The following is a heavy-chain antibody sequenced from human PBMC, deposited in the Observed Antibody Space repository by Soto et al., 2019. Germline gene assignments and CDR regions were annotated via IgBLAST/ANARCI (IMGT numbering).Heavy chain of an antibody. CDR3: ARYPVGVAARHFDY. CDR2: IYHSGST. D-gene: IGHD6-6*01. V-gene: IGHV4-30-2*01. J-gene: IGHJ4*02. Sequence: SETLSLTCAVSGGSISSGGYSWSWIRQPPGKGLEWIGYIYHSGSTYYNPSLKSRVTISVDRSKNQFSLKLSSVTAADTAVYYCARYPVGVAARHFDYWGQGTLVTVSS. CDR1: GGSISSGGYS.